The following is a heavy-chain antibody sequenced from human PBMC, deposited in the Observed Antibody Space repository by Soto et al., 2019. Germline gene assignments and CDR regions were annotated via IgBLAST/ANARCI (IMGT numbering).Heavy chain of an antibody. V-gene: IGHV1-18*01. CDR2: INPDTGAT. D-gene: IGHD2-2*01. J-gene: IGHJ4*02. Sequence: QVQLVQSGAEVKKPGASVRVSCKASGYAFATYGITWMRQAPGQGLEWMGWINPDTGATDYAQNQQGRVTMTTDASTSTVYMELRSLTPDDAAVYYCARGARPTAESEGACTPFDYWGQGTLVTVTS. CDR1: GYAFATYG. CDR3: ARGARPTAESEGACTPFDY.